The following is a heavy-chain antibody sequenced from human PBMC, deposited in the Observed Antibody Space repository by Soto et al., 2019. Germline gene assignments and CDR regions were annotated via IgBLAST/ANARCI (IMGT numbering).Heavy chain of an antibody. CDR2: IKEDGSER. V-gene: IGHV3-7*01. CDR1: GFTFSNYW. J-gene: IGHJ4*02. Sequence: GGSLRLSCAASGFTFSNYWMTWVRQAPGKGLEWVANIKEDGSERHYVDSVKGRFTISRDNAKNSLYLQMNSLRVEDTAVYFCSRDVVVGAKALNYWGQGALVTVSS. D-gene: IGHD2-15*01. CDR3: SRDVVVGAKALNY.